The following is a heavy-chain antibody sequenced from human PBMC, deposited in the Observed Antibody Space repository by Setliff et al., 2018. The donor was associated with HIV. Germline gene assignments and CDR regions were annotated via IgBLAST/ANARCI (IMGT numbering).Heavy chain of an antibody. D-gene: IGHD2-21*01. J-gene: IGHJ5*02. V-gene: IGHV3-74*01. CDR2: LSRDGTYT. CDR1: GFAFSTYD. CDR3: TKGVKWLAP. Sequence: LRLSCAASGFAFSTYDMHWVRQAPGKGLVWVSRLSRDGTYTHYADSVKGRFTISRDTAKNTLFLQLNSLRAEDTAVYYCTKGVKWLAPWGQGTPVTVSS.